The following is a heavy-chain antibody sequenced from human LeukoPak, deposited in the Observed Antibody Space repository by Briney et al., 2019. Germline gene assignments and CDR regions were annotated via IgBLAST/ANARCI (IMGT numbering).Heavy chain of an antibody. J-gene: IGHJ5*02. Sequence: SETLSLTCTVSGGSISGYYWSWIRQSAGKGLEWIGRIYGSGTTRYNPSLVSRVTMSVDTSKNQFSLKLSSMTAADTAVYFCARGMAAAYDYNWFDGWGQGTLVTVSS. CDR3: ARGMAAAYDYNWFDG. D-gene: IGHD5-12*01. V-gene: IGHV4-4*07. CDR2: IYGSGTT. CDR1: GGSISGYY.